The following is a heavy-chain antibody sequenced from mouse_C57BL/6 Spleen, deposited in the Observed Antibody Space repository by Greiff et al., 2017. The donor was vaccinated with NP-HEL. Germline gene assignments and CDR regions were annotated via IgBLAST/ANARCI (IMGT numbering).Heavy chain of an antibody. V-gene: IGHV1-39*01. D-gene: IGHD2-4*01. CDR3: ARCDSYDYDEGYFDY. CDR1: GYSFTDYN. J-gene: IGHJ2*01. CDR2: INPNYGTT. Sequence: EVQLQQSGPELVKPGASVKISCKASGYSFTDYNMNWVKQSNGKSLEWIGVINPNYGTTSYNQKFKGKATLTVDQSSSTAYMQLNSLTSEDSAVDNCARCDSYDYDEGYFDYWGQGTTLTVSS.